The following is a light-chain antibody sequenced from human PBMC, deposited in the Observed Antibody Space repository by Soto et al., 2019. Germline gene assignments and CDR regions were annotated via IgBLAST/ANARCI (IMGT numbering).Light chain of an antibody. CDR3: SSYTSGSTLVV. V-gene: IGLV2-14*01. CDR2: EVT. CDR1: SSDVGGYNS. J-gene: IGLJ2*01. Sequence: QSALTQPASVSGSPGQSITISCTGTSSDVGGYNSVSWYQQHPGKAPKLMIYEVTNRPSGLSNRFSGSKSGDAASLTISGLQAEDEADYYCSSYTSGSTLVVFGGGTKVTVL.